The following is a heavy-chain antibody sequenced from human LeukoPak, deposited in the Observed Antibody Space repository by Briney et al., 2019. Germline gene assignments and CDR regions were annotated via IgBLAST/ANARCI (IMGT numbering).Heavy chain of an antibody. CDR3: AGDLDYRPDY. CDR1: GFAFSSYA. CDR2: ISYDGSNK. D-gene: IGHD4-11*01. J-gene: IGHJ4*02. V-gene: IGHV3-30*04. Sequence: GRSLRLSCAASGFAFSSYAMHWVRQGPGKGLEWVAVISYDGSNKYYADSVKGRFTISRDNSKNTLYLQMNSLRAEDTAVYYCAGDLDYRPDYWGQGTLVTVSS.